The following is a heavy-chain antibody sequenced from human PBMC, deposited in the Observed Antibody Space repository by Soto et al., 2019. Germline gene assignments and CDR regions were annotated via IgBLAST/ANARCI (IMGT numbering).Heavy chain of an antibody. CDR2: ISAYNGNT. Sequence: ASVKLSCKASGYTFTSHGISWVRQAPGQGLECMGWISAYNGNTNYAQKLQGRVTMTTXTXXSXXXMXLXXLRSDDTAVYYCERAPAARPGRSTTEYYFDYWGQ. CDR1: GYTFTSHG. J-gene: IGHJ4*01. D-gene: IGHD6-6*01. CDR3: ERAPAARPGRSTTEYYFDY. V-gene: IGHV1-18*04.